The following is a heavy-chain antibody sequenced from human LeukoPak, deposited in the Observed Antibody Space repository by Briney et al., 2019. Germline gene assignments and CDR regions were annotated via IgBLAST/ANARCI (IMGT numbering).Heavy chain of an antibody. D-gene: IGHD2-2*01. J-gene: IGHJ6*03. CDR2: ISAGGGSA. CDR3: AKGPAADYFYCYMDV. V-gene: IGHV3-23*01. CDR1: GFTFDDYA. Sequence: GGSLRLSCAASGFTFDDYAMYWVRQAPGKGLEWASAISAGGGSAYYADSVKGRFTISRDNSKNTLYVQMHSLRAEDTAVYYCAKGPAADYFYCYMDVWGKGTTVTVSS.